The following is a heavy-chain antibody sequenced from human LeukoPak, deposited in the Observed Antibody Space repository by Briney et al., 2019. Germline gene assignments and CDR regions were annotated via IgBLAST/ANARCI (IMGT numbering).Heavy chain of an antibody. CDR1: GYTFTGYY. J-gene: IGHJ4*02. Sequence: ASVSVSCTASGYTFTGYYMHWVRQAPGQGLEWMGRINPNSGGTNYAQKFQGRVTMTRDTSISTAYMELSRLRSDDTAVYYCARARNYCSGGSCYYFDYWGQGTLVTVSS. CDR3: ARARNYCSGGSCYYFDY. V-gene: IGHV1-2*06. D-gene: IGHD2-15*01. CDR2: INPNSGGT.